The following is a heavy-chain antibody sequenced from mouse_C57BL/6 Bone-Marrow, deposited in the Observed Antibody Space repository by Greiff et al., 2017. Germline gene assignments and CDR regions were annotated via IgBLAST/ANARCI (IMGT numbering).Heavy chain of an antibody. CDR1: CYTFTSYW. V-gene: IGHV1-64*01. Sequence: QVQLLQPGAELVKPGASVKLSCKASCYTFTSYWMPWVKQRPGQGLEWIGMIHPNSGSTNYNEKFKSKATLTVDKSSSTAYMQLSSLTSEDSAVYYCASGSSGYVFAYWGQGTLVTVSA. J-gene: IGHJ3*01. CDR2: IHPNSGST. CDR3: ASGSSGYVFAY. D-gene: IGHD3-2*02.